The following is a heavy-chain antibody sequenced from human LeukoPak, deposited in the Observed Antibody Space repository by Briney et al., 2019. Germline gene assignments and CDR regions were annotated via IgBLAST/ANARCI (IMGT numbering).Heavy chain of an antibody. CDR1: GGSISSGGYY. CDR3: ARDRVAYGSAFDI. J-gene: IGHJ3*02. Sequence: SQTLSLTCTVSGGSISSGGYYWSWIRQPPGKGLEWIGYIYHSGSTYYNPSLKSRVTISVDRSKNQFSLKLSSVTAADTAVYYCARDRVAYGSAFDIWGQGTMVTVSS. CDR2: IYHSGST. V-gene: IGHV4-30-2*01. D-gene: IGHD1-26*01.